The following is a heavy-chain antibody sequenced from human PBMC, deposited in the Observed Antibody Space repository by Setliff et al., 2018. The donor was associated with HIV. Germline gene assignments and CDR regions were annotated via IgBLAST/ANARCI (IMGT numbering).Heavy chain of an antibody. CDR3: ARNGIQYQVLPNWFDP. CDR2: IVPIFGTT. Sequence: SVKVSCNASGGTFSNYGISGVRQAPGQGLEWLGGIVPIFGTTEYAQDFQGRLSITADESTTTVYMELSSLISEYTAMYYCARNGIQYQVLPNWFDPWGQGTLVTVSS. J-gene: IGHJ5*02. V-gene: IGHV1-69*13. CDR1: GGTFSNYG. D-gene: IGHD2-2*01.